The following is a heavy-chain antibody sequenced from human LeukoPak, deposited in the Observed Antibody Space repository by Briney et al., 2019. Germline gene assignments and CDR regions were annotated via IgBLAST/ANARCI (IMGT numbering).Heavy chain of an antibody. CDR1: GYTFTSYA. D-gene: IGHD6-13*01. J-gene: IGHJ5*02. CDR3: ARLRGPAAAMDP. Sequence: ASVKVSYKASGYTFTSYAMYWVSQAPGQRLEWMGIINPSGGSTSYAQKFQGRVTMTRDTSTSTVYMELSSLRSEDTAVYYCARLRGPAAAMDPWGQGTLVTVSS. CDR2: INPSGGST. V-gene: IGHV1-46*01.